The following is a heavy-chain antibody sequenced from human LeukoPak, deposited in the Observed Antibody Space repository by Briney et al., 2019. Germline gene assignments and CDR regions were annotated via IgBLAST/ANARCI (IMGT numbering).Heavy chain of an antibody. V-gene: IGHV4-61*01. CDR1: GVSVSSGSYY. CDR2: IYYSGST. Sequence: SETLSLTCTVSGVSVSSGSYYWSWIRQPPGKGLEWIGYIYYSGSTNYNPSLKSRVTISVDTSKNQFSLKLSSVTAADTAVYYCARSWRVEGAWFDPWGQGTLVTVSS. J-gene: IGHJ5*02. CDR3: ARSWRVEGAWFDP. D-gene: IGHD1-1*01.